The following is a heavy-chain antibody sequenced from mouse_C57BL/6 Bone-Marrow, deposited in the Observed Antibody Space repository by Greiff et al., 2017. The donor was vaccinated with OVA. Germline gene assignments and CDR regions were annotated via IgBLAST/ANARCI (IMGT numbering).Heavy chain of an antibody. CDR1: GYTFTSYW. J-gene: IGHJ1*03. Sequence: QVQLQQPGAELVRPGSSVKLSCKASGYTFTSYWMDWVKQRPGQGLEWIGNIYPSDSETHYNQKFKDKATLTVDKSSSTAYMQLSSLTSEDSAVYYCVTTVVERGYFDVWGTGTTVTVSS. V-gene: IGHV1-61*01. D-gene: IGHD1-1*01. CDR3: VTTVVERGYFDV. CDR2: IYPSDSET.